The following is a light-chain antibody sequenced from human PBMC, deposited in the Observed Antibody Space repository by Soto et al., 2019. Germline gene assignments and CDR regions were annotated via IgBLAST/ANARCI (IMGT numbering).Light chain of an antibody. Sequence: EIVMTQSPATLSLSPGERAALSCRASQSINSELAWYQQKPGQPPRLLIYGASTRATGVPARFTGSESGSEFTLTISRLKSEDFAVYYCQQGHNWPLTFGQGTRLEI. CDR1: QSINSE. V-gene: IGKV3-15*01. J-gene: IGKJ2*01. CDR3: QQGHNWPLT. CDR2: GAS.